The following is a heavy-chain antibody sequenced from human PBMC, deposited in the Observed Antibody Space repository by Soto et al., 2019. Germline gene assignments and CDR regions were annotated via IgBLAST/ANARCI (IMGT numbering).Heavy chain of an antibody. D-gene: IGHD4-17*01. J-gene: IGHJ4*02. V-gene: IGHV3-48*02. CDR2: ISSSSSTI. Sequence: EVQLVESGGGLVQPGGSLRLSCAASGFTFSSYSMNWVRQAPGKGLEWVSYISSSSSTIYYADSVKGRFTISRDNAKNSLYLQMNSLRDEDTAVFYCARGDYGDYEDPSSFHYWGQGTLVIVSS. CDR3: ARGDYGDYEDPSSFHY. CDR1: GFTFSSYS.